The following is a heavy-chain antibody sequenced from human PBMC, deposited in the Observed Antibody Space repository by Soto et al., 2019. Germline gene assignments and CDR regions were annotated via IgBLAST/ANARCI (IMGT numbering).Heavy chain of an antibody. J-gene: IGHJ4*02. Sequence: GGSLRLSCAAPGFTFSDYYMSWIRQAPGKGLEWLSYISSSGNTINYADSVKGRFTISRDNAQNSLYLQMNSLRAEDTAVYYCARVRRGSTTGTYDYWGQGTLVTVSS. V-gene: IGHV3-11*01. CDR1: GFTFSDYY. CDR3: ARVRRGSTTGTYDY. D-gene: IGHD1-1*01. CDR2: ISSSGNTI.